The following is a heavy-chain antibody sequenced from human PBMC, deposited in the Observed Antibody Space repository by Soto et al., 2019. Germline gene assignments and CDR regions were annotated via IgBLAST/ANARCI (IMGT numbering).Heavy chain of an antibody. V-gene: IGHV1-3*01. CDR2: INAGNGGT. CDR1: GYTFTSYA. D-gene: IGHD3-16*01. CDR3: ARVIGGLYYFDY. J-gene: IGHJ4*02. Sequence: GASVKVSCKASGYTFTSYAMHWVRQAPGQRLEWMGWINAGNGGTKFSQKFQGRVTITRDTSASTSYMELSSLRSEDTAVYYCARVIGGLYYFDYWGQGTLVTVSS.